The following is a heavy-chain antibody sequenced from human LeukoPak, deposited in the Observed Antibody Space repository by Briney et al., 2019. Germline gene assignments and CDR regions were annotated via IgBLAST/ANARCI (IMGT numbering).Heavy chain of an antibody. V-gene: IGHV3-74*01. CDR1: GFTFSSHW. CDR2: INSDGSST. CDR3: ARADVTPGESGYYYYYMDV. D-gene: IGHD3-16*01. Sequence: GGSLRLSCAASGFTFSSHWMHWVRQAPGKGLVWVSRINSDGSSTSYADSVKGRFTISRDNAKNTLYLQMNSLRAEDTAVYYCARADVTPGESGYYYYYMDVWGKGTTVTVSS. J-gene: IGHJ6*03.